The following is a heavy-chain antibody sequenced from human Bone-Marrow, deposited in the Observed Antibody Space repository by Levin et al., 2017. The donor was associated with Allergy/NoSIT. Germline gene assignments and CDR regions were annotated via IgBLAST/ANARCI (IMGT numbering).Heavy chain of an antibody. CDR3: GTELRFPRFYFDY. V-gene: IGHV3-30*03. CDR2: ISYDGSNK. D-gene: IGHD5-12*01. CDR1: GFTFSSYG. J-gene: IGHJ4*02. Sequence: GGSLRLSCAASGFTFSSYGMHWVRQAPGKGLEWVAVISYDGSNKYYADSVKGRFTISRDNSKNTLYLQMNSLRAEDTAVYYCGTELRFPRFYFDYWGQGTLVTVSS.